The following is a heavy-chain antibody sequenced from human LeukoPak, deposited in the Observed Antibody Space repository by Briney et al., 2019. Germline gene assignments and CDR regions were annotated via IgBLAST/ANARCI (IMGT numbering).Heavy chain of an antibody. CDR2: IRGSGGLT. D-gene: IGHD3-22*01. J-gene: IGHJ4*02. CDR1: AFTFSSYG. Sequence: GRSLRPSCPPSAFTFSSYGMSCARQAPGKGLEWVSAIRGSGGLTYYAESVKSRFTISKNPLYLQMNSLRAEDTAVYYCAKSPIPRVATIYYYDSSGYRSLYYFDYWGQGTLVTVSS. V-gene: IGHV3-23*01. CDR3: AKSPIPRVATIYYYDSSGYRSLYYFDY.